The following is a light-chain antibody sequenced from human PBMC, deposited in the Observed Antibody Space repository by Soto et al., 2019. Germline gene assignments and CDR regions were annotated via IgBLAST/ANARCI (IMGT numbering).Light chain of an antibody. Sequence: DIPVTQCPSSVSAYAGDRFIIDCLASQDIRSRLAWYQQRPGRAPKLLIYDASSLQSGVPSRFSGSGSGTDFTLTISSLQPDDFATYYCQQYNSYAWTFGQGSKVDIK. V-gene: IGKV1D-16*01. CDR1: QDIRSR. CDR3: QQYNSYAWT. CDR2: DAS. J-gene: IGKJ1*01.